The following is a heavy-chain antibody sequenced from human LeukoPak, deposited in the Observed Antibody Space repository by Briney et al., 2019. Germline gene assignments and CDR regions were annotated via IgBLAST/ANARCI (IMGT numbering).Heavy chain of an antibody. CDR3: TTTPGRDY. CDR1: GFTFSNAW. D-gene: IGHD3-10*01. CDR2: VKSKADGGTT. J-gene: IGHJ4*02. Sequence: GGSLRLSCAATGFTFSNAWVSWVRQAPGKGLEWVGRVKSKADGGTTDYAAPVKGRFTISRGDSQNTLYLQMDSLKTEDTAVYYCTTTPGRDYWGQGTLVTVSS. V-gene: IGHV3-15*01.